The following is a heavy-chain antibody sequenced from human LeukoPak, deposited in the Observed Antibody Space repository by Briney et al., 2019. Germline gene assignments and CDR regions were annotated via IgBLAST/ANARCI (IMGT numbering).Heavy chain of an antibody. CDR2: ISSSSSYI. V-gene: IGHV3-21*01. J-gene: IGHJ6*02. Sequence: PGGSLRLSCAASGFTFSSYSMNWVRQAPGKGLEWVSSISSSSSYIYYADSVKGRFTISRDNAKNSLYLQMNSLRAEDTAVYYCARGRWDIVVVPAALNYYYYGMDVWGQGTTVTVSS. D-gene: IGHD2-2*01. CDR1: GFTFSSYS. CDR3: ARGRWDIVVVPAALNYYYYGMDV.